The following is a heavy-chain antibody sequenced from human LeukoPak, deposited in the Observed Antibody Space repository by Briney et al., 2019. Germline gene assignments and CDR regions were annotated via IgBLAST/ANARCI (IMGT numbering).Heavy chain of an antibody. CDR2: ISSSSSYI. V-gene: IGHV3-21*01. CDR3: ARRMSAGGY. CDR1: GFTFSSYS. Sequence: GGSLRLSCAASGFTFSSYSMNWVRQAPGKGLEWVSSISSSSSYIYYVDSVKGRFTISRDNAKNSLYLQTNSLRAEDTAVYYCARRMSAGGYWGQGTLVTVSS. D-gene: IGHD6-13*01. J-gene: IGHJ4*02.